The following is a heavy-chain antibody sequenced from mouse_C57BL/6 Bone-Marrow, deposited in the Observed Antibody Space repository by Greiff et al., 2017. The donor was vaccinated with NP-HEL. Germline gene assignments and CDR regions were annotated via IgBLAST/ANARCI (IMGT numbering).Heavy chain of an antibody. J-gene: IGHJ1*03. D-gene: IGHD2-4*01. V-gene: IGHV1-62-2*01. CDR3: ARHEDPYDYRSTDWYFDG. CDR1: GYTFTEYT. Sequence: VQLQQSGAELVKPGASVKLSCKASGYTFTEYTIHWVKQRSGQGLEWIGWFYPGSGSIKYNEKFKDKATLTADKSSSTVYMELSRLTSEDSAVYICARHEDPYDYRSTDWYFDGWGTGATVTASS. CDR2: FYPGSGSI.